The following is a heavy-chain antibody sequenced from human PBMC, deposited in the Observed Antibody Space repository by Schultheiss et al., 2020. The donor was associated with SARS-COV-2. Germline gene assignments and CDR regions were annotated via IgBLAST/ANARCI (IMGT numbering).Heavy chain of an antibody. CDR2: IYYSGST. V-gene: IGHV4-59*12. CDR1: GGSISSYY. CDR3: ARDPGRTGDLSGWYFDL. D-gene: IGHD7-27*01. J-gene: IGHJ2*01. Sequence: SQTLSLTCTVSGGSISSYYWSWIRQPPGKGLEWIGYIYYSGSTNYNPSLKSRVTISVDMSKNQFSLKLSSVTAADTAVYYCARDPGRTGDLSGWYFDLWGRGTLVTVSS.